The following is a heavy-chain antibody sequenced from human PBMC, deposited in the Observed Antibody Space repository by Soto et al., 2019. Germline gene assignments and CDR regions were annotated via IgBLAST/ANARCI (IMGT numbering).Heavy chain of an antibody. V-gene: IGHV1-3*01. J-gene: IGHJ4*02. CDR1: GYTFTSYA. Sequence: ASVKVSCKASGYTFTSYAMHWVRQAPEQRLEWMGWINAGNANTKYSQKFQGRLTITKDTSANTAYMELSSLRSEDTAVYYCARAWVVVTAPDYWGQGTLVTSPQ. CDR3: ARAWVVVTAPDY. D-gene: IGHD2-21*02. CDR2: INAGNANT.